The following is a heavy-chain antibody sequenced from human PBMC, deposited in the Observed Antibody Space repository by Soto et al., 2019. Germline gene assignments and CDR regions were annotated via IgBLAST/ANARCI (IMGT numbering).Heavy chain of an antibody. J-gene: IGHJ4*02. Sequence: HLLESGGGLVQRGGSLRLSCAGSGFTFASYVMTWVRQAPGKGLEWVSSISATGGSTYYAGSVKGRFTISRDNSKTSLYPQMNSLRAEDTAIYYCANAEHPRRSIGFDYWGQGALVTVSS. CDR1: GFTFASYV. D-gene: IGHD3-16*02. V-gene: IGHV3-23*01. CDR2: ISATGGST. CDR3: ANAEHPRRSIGFDY.